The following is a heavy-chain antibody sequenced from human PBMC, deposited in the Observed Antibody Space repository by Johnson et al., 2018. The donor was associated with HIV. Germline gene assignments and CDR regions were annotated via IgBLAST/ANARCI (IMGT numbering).Heavy chain of an antibody. CDR2: ISSSGSII. Sequence: QVQLVESGGGLVKPGGSLRLSCAASGFTFSDYYMSWIRQAPGKGLEWVSYISSSGSIIYYGDSVKGRFTISRDNTKNSLYLQMNSLRAEDTAVYYCARGGWRGIATPDAFDIWGQGTMVTVSS. CDR3: ARGGWRGIATPDAFDI. CDR1: GFTFSDYY. J-gene: IGHJ3*02. V-gene: IGHV3-11*04. D-gene: IGHD6-13*01.